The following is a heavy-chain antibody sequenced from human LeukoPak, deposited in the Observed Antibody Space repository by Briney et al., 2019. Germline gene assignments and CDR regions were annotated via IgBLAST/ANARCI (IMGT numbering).Heavy chain of an antibody. CDR3: ARFCNYYDSSGYYYGFDP. CDR2: IYSSGST. Sequence: SETLSLTCTVSGDSISSRSYYWGWIRQPPGKGLEWIGSIYSSGSTYYNPSLKSRITISVDTSKNQFSLKLSSVTAADTAVYYRARFCNYYDSSGYYYGFDPWGRGTLVTVSS. CDR1: GDSISSRSYY. D-gene: IGHD3-22*01. J-gene: IGHJ5*02. V-gene: IGHV4-39*01.